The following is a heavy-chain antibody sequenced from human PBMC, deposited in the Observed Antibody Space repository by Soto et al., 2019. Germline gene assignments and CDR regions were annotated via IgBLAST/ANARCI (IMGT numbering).Heavy chain of an antibody. CDR1: GFTFSSYR. V-gene: IGHV3-74*01. J-gene: IGHJ6*02. CDR2: INSDGSST. D-gene: IGHD3-3*01. CDR3: ARVPSVTIFGVVNTYYYYGMDV. Sequence: GGSLRLSCAASGFTFSSYRMHWVRQAPGKGLVWVSRINSDGSSTSYADSVKGRFTISRDNAKNTLYLQMNSLRAEDTAVYYCARVPSVTIFGVVNTYYYYGMDVWGQGTTVTVSS.